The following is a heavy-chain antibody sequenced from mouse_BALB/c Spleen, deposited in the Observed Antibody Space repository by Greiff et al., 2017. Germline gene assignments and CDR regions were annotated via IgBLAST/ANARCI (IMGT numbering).Heavy chain of an antibody. V-gene: IGHV1-69*02. Sequence: VQLQQPGAELVRPGASVKLSCKASGYTFTSYWINWVKQRPGQGLEWIGNIYPSDSYTNYNQKFKDKAILTVDKSSSTAYMQLSSLTSEDSAVYYCASHYYGSSLFFDYWGQGTTLTVSS. D-gene: IGHD1-1*01. CDR3: ASHYYGSSLFFDY. CDR1: GYTFTSYW. J-gene: IGHJ2*01. CDR2: IYPSDSYT.